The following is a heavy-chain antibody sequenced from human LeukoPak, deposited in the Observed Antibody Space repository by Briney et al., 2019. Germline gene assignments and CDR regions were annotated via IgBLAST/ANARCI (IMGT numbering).Heavy chain of an antibody. CDR1: GGSISSYY. D-gene: IGHD1-14*01. J-gene: IGHJ6*02. Sequence: SETLSLTCTVSGGSISSYYWSWIRQPPGKGLEWIGYIFYSGTTNYNPSLKSRVTISVDTSKNQFSLKLSSVTAADTAVYYCARTGAYYYYGMDVWGQGTTVTVSS. CDR3: ARTGAYYYYGMDV. CDR2: IFYSGTT. V-gene: IGHV4-59*01.